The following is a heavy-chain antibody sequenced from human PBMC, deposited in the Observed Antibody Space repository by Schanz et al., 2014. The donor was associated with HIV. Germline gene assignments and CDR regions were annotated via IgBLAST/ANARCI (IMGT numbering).Heavy chain of an antibody. V-gene: IGHV4-61*03. CDR1: GGSVSSGSYY. Sequence: QVQLQESGPGLVKPSETLSLTCTVSGGSVSSGSYYWSWIRQPPGKGLEWIGYIYYSGNTYYNPSLKSRLTISVDTSKNHFSLKLSSATVADTAVYYCARGEGYYYDSSGFPLASGMDVWGQGTTVTVSS. J-gene: IGHJ6*02. CDR2: IYYSGNT. CDR3: ARGEGYYYDSSGFPLASGMDV. D-gene: IGHD3-22*01.